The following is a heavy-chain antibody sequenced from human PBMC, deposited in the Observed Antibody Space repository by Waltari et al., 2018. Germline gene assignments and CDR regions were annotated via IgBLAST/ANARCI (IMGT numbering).Heavy chain of an antibody. CDR3: ARDRGVGATSDAFDV. V-gene: IGHV1-2*02. D-gene: IGHD1-26*01. J-gene: IGHJ3*01. CDR2: INPKSGGK. CDR1: GYSFNDTY. Sequence: QVQLVQSGAAVKQSGASVKVSCKASGYSFNDTYIHGGRQAPGQGLEWMGWINPKSGGKKYAQKFQGRVTMTRDTSISTAYMEVSRLRSDDTAVYYCARDRGVGATSDAFDVWGQGTMVAVSS.